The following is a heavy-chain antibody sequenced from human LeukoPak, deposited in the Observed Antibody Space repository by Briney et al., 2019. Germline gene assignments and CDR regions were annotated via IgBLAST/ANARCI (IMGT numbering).Heavy chain of an antibody. V-gene: IGHV4-38-2*01. CDR2: IYHSGST. Sequence: SETLSLTCAVSGYSISSGYYWGWIRQLPGKGLEWIGSIYHSGSTYYKPSLKSRVTISVDTSKNQFSLKLSSVTAADTAVYYCARHEQWELLGAFDIRGQGTMVTVSS. CDR1: GYSISSGYY. CDR3: ARHEQWELLGAFDI. D-gene: IGHD1-26*01. J-gene: IGHJ3*02.